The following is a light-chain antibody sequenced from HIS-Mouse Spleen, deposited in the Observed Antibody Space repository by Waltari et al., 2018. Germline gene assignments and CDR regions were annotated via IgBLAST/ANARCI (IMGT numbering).Light chain of an antibody. Sequence: QSALTQPASVSGSPGQSITISCTGTSSDVGSYNLVSWYQQPPGKAPKLMIYEGSKRPSGVSNLCSGSKSGNTASMTISGLQAEDEADYYCCSYAGSSTWVFGGGTKLTVL. V-gene: IGLV2-23*01. CDR2: EGS. J-gene: IGLJ3*02. CDR1: SSDVGSYNL. CDR3: CSYAGSSTWV.